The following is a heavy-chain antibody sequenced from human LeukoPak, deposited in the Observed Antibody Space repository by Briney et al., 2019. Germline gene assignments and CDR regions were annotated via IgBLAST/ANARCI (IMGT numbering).Heavy chain of an antibody. D-gene: IGHD3-22*01. J-gene: IGHJ6*03. Sequence: SETLSLTCAVYGVSFSGYYWTWLRQTPEKGLEWIGEMNPSGSTSYNPSLKSRVTISVDTSKNQFSLKLSSVTAADTAVYYCARGRQDVTMIVVVMTAVSYYLDVWGKGTTVTVS. CDR3: ARGRQDVTMIVVVMTAVSYYLDV. CDR1: GVSFSGYY. V-gene: IGHV4-34*01. CDR2: MNPSGST.